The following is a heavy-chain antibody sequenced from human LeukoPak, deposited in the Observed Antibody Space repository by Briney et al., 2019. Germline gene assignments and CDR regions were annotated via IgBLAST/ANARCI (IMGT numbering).Heavy chain of an antibody. V-gene: IGHV3-23*01. J-gene: IGHJ4*02. Sequence: PGGSLRLSCAASGFTFSSYAMSWVRQAPGKGLEWVSAISGSGGSTYYADSVKGRFTISRDNSKNTLYLQMNSLRAEDTAVYYCARYYGPGYYFDYWGQGTLVTVSS. CDR3: ARYYGPGYYFDY. D-gene: IGHD3-10*01. CDR2: ISGSGGST. CDR1: GFTFSSYA.